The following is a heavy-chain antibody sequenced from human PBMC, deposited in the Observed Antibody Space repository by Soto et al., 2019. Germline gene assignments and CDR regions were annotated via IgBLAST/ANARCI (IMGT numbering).Heavy chain of an antibody. D-gene: IGHD3-10*01. Sequence: PGGSLRLSCAASGVTFSSYAMGWVRQAPGKGLEWVSAISGSGGSTYYADSVKGRFTISRDNSKNTLYLQMNSLRAEDTAVYYCAKDMREGSRAYYYGSGSYYVAGYWGQGTLVTVSS. J-gene: IGHJ4*02. CDR2: ISGSGGST. CDR3: AKDMREGSRAYYYGSGSYYVAGY. CDR1: GVTFSSYA. V-gene: IGHV3-23*01.